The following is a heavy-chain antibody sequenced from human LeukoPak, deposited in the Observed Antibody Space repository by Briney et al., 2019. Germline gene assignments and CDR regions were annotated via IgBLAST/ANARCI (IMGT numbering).Heavy chain of an antibody. CDR3: ARVRRVSSSYSTNYYYMDV. V-gene: IGHV4-59*01. CDR1: GDSIPSYY. J-gene: IGHJ6*03. D-gene: IGHD6-6*01. CDR2: ILYTGSA. Sequence: SEALSLTCNVSGDSIPSYYWSWIRRPPGKRLEWIGFILYTGSANYNPSLESRISISVDTSKSQFSLTVKSVTAADTAVYYCARVRRVSSSYSTNYYYMDVWGKGTTVTVSS.